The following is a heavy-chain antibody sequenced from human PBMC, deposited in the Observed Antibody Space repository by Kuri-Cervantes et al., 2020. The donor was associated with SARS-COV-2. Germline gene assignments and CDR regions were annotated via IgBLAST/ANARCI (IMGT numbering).Heavy chain of an antibody. CDR1: GYTLTELS. J-gene: IGHJ6*03. Sequence: ASVKVSCKVSGYTLTELSMHWVRQAPGKGLEWMGGFDPEDGETIYAQKFQGGVTMTTDTSTSTAYMELRSLRSDDTAVYYCARLSNYYYYYMDVWGKGTTVTVSS. CDR3: ARLSNYYYYYMDV. V-gene: IGHV1-24*01. D-gene: IGHD3-22*01. CDR2: FDPEDGET.